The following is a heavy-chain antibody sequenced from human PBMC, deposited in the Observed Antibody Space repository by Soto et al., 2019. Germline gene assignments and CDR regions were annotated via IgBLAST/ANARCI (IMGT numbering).Heavy chain of an antibody. J-gene: IGHJ3*02. CDR2: INSDGSST. CDR1: GFTFSSYW. D-gene: IGHD4-17*01. Sequence: GGSLRLSCAASGFTFSSYWMHWVRQAPGKGLVWVSRINSDGSSTSYADSVKGRFTISRDNAKNTLYLQMNSLRAEDTPVYYCARVATYGDYAFDIWGQGTMVTVSS. CDR3: ARVATYGDYAFDI. V-gene: IGHV3-74*01.